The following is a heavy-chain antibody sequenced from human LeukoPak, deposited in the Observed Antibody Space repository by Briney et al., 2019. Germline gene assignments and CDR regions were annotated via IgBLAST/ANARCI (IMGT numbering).Heavy chain of an antibody. D-gene: IGHD3-22*01. J-gene: IGHJ4*02. CDR1: GFTFSNYN. Sequence: PGGSLRLSCVASGFTFSNYNMNWVRQAPGKGLEWVSYISRSSSTRYYADSVKGRFTISRDNAKNSLYLQMNSLRAEDTAVYYCATTYYYDSSGYAGYWGQGTLVTVSS. CDR2: ISRSSSTR. V-gene: IGHV3-48*04. CDR3: ATTYYYDSSGYAGY.